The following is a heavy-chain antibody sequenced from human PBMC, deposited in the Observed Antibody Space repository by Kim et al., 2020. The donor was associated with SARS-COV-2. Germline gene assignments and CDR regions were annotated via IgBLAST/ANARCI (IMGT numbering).Heavy chain of an antibody. CDR2: ISGSGGST. J-gene: IGHJ6*02. CDR3: AKDLPVPWAQRGKRSPLRYYYDYGMDV. Sequence: GGSLRLSCAASGFTFSSYAMSWVRQAPGKGLEWVSAISGSGGSTYYADSVKGRFTISRDNSKNTLYLQMNSLRAEDTAVYYCAKDLPVPWAQRGKRSPLRYYYDYGMDVWGQGTTVTVSS. V-gene: IGHV3-23*01. D-gene: IGHD2-2*01. CDR1: GFTFSSYA.